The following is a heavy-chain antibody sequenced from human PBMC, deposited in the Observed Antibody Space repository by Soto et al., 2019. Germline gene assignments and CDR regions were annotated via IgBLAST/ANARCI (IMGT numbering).Heavy chain of an antibody. V-gene: IGHV1-8*01. Sequence: GASVKVSCKASGYTFTSYDINWVRQATGQGLEYLGWMNPNSGNTGYVQKFQGRVTMTRDTSISTAYMELSSLRSEDTAVYYCARAVAVAADFDYWGQGTLVTVSS. J-gene: IGHJ4*02. CDR3: ARAVAVAADFDY. CDR2: MNPNSGNT. CDR1: GYTFTSYD. D-gene: IGHD6-19*01.